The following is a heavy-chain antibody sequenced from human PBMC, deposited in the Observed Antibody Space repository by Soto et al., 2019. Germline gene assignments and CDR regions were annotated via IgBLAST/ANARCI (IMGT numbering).Heavy chain of an antibody. V-gene: IGHV3-30*18. CDR3: AKNGGGSTSCCDY. CDR2: ISYDGSNK. D-gene: IGHD2-2*01. J-gene: IGHJ4*02. Sequence: GSLRLSCAASGFTFSSYGMHWVRQAPGKGLEWVAVISYDGSNKYYADSVKGRFTISRDNSKNTLYLQMNSLRAEDTAVYYCAKNGGGSTSCCDYWGQGTLVTVSS. CDR1: GFTFSSYG.